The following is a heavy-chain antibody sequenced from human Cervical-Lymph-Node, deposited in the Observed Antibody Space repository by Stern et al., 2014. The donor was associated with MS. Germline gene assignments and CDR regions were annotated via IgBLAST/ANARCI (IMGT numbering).Heavy chain of an antibody. J-gene: IGHJ4*02. CDR1: GFTVSSNY. CDR3: ARANTAMGSSFDY. Sequence: EMQLVESGGGLVQPGGSLRLSCAASGFTVSSNYMSWVRQAPGKGLEWVSVIYSGGSTYYADSVKGRFTISRDNSKNTLYLQMNSLRAEDTAVYYCARANTAMGSSFDYWGQGTLVTVSS. CDR2: IYSGGST. D-gene: IGHD5-18*01. V-gene: IGHV3-66*02.